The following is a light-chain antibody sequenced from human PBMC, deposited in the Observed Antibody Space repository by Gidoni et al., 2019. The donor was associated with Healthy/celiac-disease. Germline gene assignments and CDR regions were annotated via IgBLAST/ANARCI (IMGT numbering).Light chain of an antibody. Sequence: EIVLTQSPGTLSLSPGERATLSCRASQSVSSSYLAWYQQKPGQAPRRLIYGASSRATGIPDRFSGSGSGTDFTLTISRLEPEDFVVYYCQQYDSSPYTFXQXTKLEIK. CDR1: QSVSSSY. J-gene: IGKJ2*01. CDR3: QQYDSSPYT. V-gene: IGKV3-20*01. CDR2: GAS.